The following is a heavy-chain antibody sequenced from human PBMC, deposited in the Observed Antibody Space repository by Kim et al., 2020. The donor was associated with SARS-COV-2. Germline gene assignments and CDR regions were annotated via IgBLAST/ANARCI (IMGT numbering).Heavy chain of an antibody. V-gene: IGHV1-18*01. D-gene: IGHD3-10*01. Sequence: ASVKVSCKASGYTFTSYGISWVRQAPGQGLEWMGWISAYNGNTNYAQKLQGRVTMTTDTSTSTAYMELRNLRSDDTAVYYCARVEDYYGSGSYGGWFDPWGQGTLVTVSS. CDR1: GYTFTSYG. CDR2: ISAYNGNT. CDR3: ARVEDYYGSGSYGGWFDP. J-gene: IGHJ5*02.